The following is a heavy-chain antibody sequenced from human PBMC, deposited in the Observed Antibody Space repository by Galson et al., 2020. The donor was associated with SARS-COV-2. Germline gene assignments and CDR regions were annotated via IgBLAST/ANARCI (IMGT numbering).Heavy chain of an antibody. CDR2: IYYSGST. J-gene: IGHJ3*02. CDR1: GGPISSYY. V-gene: IGHV4-59*01. CDR3: ARDSLGYCSSTGCERAFDI. Sequence: ASETLSLTCTVSGGPISSYYWSWIRQPPGKGLEWIGYIYYSGSTNYNPSLKSRVTISVDTSKNQFSLKLSSVTAADTAVYYCARDSLGYCSSTGCERAFDIWGQGTMVTVSS. D-gene: IGHD2-2*01.